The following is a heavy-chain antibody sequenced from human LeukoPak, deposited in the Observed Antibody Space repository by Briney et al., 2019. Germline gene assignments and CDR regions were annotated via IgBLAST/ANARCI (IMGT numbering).Heavy chain of an antibody. D-gene: IGHD2-15*01. Sequence: GGSLRLSCAASGFTFSDYSMNWVRQAPGKGLEWVSYISSSSSSKSYADSVKGRFSISRYNAKNSLYLQMNSLRDEDTAVYYCARGAVVVVAASLFDYWGQGTLVTVSS. CDR1: GFTFSDYS. V-gene: IGHV3-48*02. CDR3: ARGAVVVVAASLFDY. CDR2: ISSSSSSK. J-gene: IGHJ4*02.